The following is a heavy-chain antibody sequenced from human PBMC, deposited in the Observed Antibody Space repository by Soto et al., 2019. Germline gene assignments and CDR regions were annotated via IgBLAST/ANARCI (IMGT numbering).Heavy chain of an antibody. Sequence: SETLSLTCTVSGGSISSSSYYWGWIRQPPGKGLEWIGSIYYSGSTYYNPSLKSRVTISVDTSKNQFSLKLSSVTAADTAVYYCAGYTYYYDSSGYYPTLQVDYWGQGTLVTVSS. J-gene: IGHJ4*02. CDR2: IYYSGST. D-gene: IGHD3-22*01. V-gene: IGHV4-39*01. CDR3: AGYTYYYDSSGYYPTLQVDY. CDR1: GGSISSSSYY.